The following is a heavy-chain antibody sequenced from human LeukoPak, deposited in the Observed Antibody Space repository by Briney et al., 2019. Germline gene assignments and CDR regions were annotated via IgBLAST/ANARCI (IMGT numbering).Heavy chain of an antibody. V-gene: IGHV3-23*01. D-gene: IGHD6-19*01. Sequence: QPGGSLRLSCAASGFTFSSYSMNWVRQAPGKGLEWVSAISGSGGSTYYADSVKGRFTISRDNSKNTLYLQMNSLRAEDTAVYYCAKLREPGIAVAGDDYWGQGTLVTVSS. CDR1: GFTFSSYS. J-gene: IGHJ4*02. CDR2: ISGSGGST. CDR3: AKLREPGIAVAGDDY.